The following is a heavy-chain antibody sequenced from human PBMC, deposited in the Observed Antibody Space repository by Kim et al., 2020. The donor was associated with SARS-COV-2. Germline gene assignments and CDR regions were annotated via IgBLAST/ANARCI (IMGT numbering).Heavy chain of an antibody. D-gene: IGHD3-22*01. CDR2: ISAYNGNT. CDR3: ARDSTEHNYYYYDSSGYVPLDY. J-gene: IGHJ4*02. Sequence: ASVKVSCKASGYTFTSYGISWVRQAPGQGLEWMGWISAYNGNTNYAQKLQGRVTMTTDTSTSTAYMELRSLRSDDTAVYYCARDSTEHNYYYYDSSGYVPLDYWGQGTLVTVSS. V-gene: IGHV1-18*01. CDR1: GYTFTSYG.